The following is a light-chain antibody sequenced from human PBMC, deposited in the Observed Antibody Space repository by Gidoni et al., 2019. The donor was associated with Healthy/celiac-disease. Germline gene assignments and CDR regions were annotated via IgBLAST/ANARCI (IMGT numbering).Light chain of an antibody. V-gene: IGLV1-40*01. CDR3: QSYDSSLSGSV. Sequence: TISCTESSSNIGAGYDVHWYQQLPGTAPKLLIYGNSNRPSGVPDRFSGSKSGTSASLAITGLQAEDEADYYCQSYDSSLSGSVFGGGTKLTVL. J-gene: IGLJ3*02. CDR1: SSNIGAGYD. CDR2: GNS.